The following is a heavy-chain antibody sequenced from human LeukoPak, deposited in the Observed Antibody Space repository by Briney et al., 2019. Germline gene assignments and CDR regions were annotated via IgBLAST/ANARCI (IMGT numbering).Heavy chain of an antibody. J-gene: IGHJ5*02. CDR2: IYYSGST. Sequence: SETLSLTCTVSGGSISSSSYYWGWIRQPPGKGLEWIGSIYYSGSTYYNPSLKSRVTISVDTSKNQFSLKLSSVTAADTAVYYCARHGYSYGGWFDPWGQGTLVTVSS. V-gene: IGHV4-39*01. D-gene: IGHD5-18*01. CDR1: GGSISSSSYY. CDR3: ARHGYSYGGWFDP.